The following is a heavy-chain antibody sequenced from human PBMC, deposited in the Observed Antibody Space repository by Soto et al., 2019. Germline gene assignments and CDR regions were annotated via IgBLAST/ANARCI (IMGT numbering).Heavy chain of an antibody. CDR2: ISSDGNNK. J-gene: IGHJ6*02. CDR3: AKDGYSPTSCSTLCYYYDMDV. V-gene: IGHV3-30*18. CDR1: GFTFSTYD. Sequence: QVQLVESGGGVVQPGRSLRLSCAASGFTFSTYDMHWVRQAPGKGLEWVALISSDGNNKYYANSVKGRFTISRHNSKNSLDLQMNRLRVEDTAVYYCAKDGYSPTSCSTLCYYYDMDVWGQGTTVTVSS. D-gene: IGHD1-26*01.